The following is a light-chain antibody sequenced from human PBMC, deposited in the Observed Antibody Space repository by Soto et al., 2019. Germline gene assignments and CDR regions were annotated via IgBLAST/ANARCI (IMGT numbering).Light chain of an antibody. Sequence: QSALTQPASVSGSPGQSITISCTGISSDVGGYNYVSWYQQHPGRAPRLVIYGVTNRPSGVSNRFSGSKSGYTASLTISGLQAEDEAIYYCTSYTNNNTLIFGGGTKVTVL. J-gene: IGLJ2*01. V-gene: IGLV2-14*01. CDR3: TSYTNNNTLI. CDR2: GVT. CDR1: SSDVGGYNY.